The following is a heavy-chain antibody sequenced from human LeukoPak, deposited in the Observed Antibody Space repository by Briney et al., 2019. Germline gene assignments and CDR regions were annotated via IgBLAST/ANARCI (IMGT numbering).Heavy chain of an antibody. CDR3: ARAEYYYGSGSYLAFDI. V-gene: IGHV4-61*02. J-gene: IGHJ3*02. CDR1: GGSISSGSYY. Sequence: PSETLSLTCTVSGGSISSGSYYWSWIRQPAGKGLEWIGRIYTSGSTNYNPSLKSRVTMSVDTSKNQFSLKLSSVTAADTAVYYCARAEYYYGSGSYLAFDIWGQGTMVTVSS. CDR2: IYTSGST. D-gene: IGHD3-10*01.